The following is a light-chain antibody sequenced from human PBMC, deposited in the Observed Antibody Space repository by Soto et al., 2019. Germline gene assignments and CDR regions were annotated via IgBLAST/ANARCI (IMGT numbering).Light chain of an antibody. J-gene: IGKJ1*01. CDR1: QGIRNN. CDR2: DAS. V-gene: IGKV1-17*01. CDR3: LQHLDRPWT. Sequence: DIQVTQSPSSLSASVGDRVTITCRASQGIRNNLGWYQQKPGKAPKRLIYDASRLESGVPSRFSGSGSGTEFTLTINSLQPDDFATYYCLQHLDRPWTFGHGTKVEI.